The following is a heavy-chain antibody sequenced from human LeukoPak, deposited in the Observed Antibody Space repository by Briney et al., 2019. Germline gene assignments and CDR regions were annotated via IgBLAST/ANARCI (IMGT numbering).Heavy chain of an antibody. CDR3: ARKHYYGSGSPLWYYYYYMDV. D-gene: IGHD3-10*01. CDR1: GFTFSDYY. V-gene: IGHV3-11*04. J-gene: IGHJ6*03. CDR2: ISSSGSTI. Sequence: GGSLRLSCAASGFTFSDYYMSWIRQAPGKGLEWVSYISSSGSTIYYADSVKGRFTISRDNAKNSLYLQMNSLRAEDTAVYYCARKHYYGSGSPLWYYYYYMDVWGKGTTVTVSS.